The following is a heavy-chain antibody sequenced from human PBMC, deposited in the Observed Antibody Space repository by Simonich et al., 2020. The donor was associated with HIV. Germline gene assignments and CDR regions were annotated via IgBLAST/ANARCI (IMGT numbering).Heavy chain of an antibody. CDR3: ARDDRYGDYVDY. CDR2: ISADNGNT. V-gene: IGHV1-18*01. J-gene: IGHJ4*02. CDR1: GYTFTSYG. D-gene: IGHD3-16*02. Sequence: QVQLLQSGAEVKKPGASVKVSCQASGYTFTSYGISWVRQAPGQGLEWMGWISADNGNTNYVQKLQGRVTMTTDTSTSTAYMELRSLRSDDTAVYYCARDDRYGDYVDYWGQGTLVTVSS.